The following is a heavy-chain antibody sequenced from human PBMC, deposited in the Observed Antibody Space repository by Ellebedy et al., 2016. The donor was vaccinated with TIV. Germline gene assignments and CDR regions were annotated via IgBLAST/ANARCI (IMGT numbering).Heavy chain of an antibody. CDR1: GFTLSNYA. Sequence: GGSLRLXCEASGFTLSNYATTWVRQAPGKGLEWVSSITGTGERTHYADSVKGRFTISRDSSKNTVFLEMNSLRAEDTAVYYCAKRASSGWSYYFDYWGQGTLVTVSS. CDR2: ITGTGERT. D-gene: IGHD6-19*01. CDR3: AKRASSGWSYYFDY. V-gene: IGHV3-23*01. J-gene: IGHJ4*02.